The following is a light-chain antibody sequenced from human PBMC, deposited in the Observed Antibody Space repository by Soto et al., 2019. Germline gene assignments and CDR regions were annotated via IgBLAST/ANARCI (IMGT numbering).Light chain of an antibody. J-gene: IGLJ2*01. CDR1: SSDVGGYNS. CDR2: DVS. V-gene: IGLV2-14*01. Sequence: QSVLTQPASVSGSPGQSITISCTGTSSDVGGYNSVSWYQEHPGKAPKLMIYDVSNRPSGVSNRFSGSKSGNTASLTISGLQAEDVADYYCRSYTSSSTLVVFGGGTKLTVL. CDR3: RSYTSSSTLVV.